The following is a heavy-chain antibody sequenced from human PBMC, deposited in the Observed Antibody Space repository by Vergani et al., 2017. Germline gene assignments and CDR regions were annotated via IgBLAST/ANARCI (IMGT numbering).Heavy chain of an antibody. CDR1: GFTFSTYS. CDR3: ARLIAADDGNWFDP. CDR2: ISSSSYYI. D-gene: IGHD6-13*01. Sequence: EVQLVESGGGLVKPGGSLRLSCAASGFTFSTYSMNWVRQAPGKGLEWVSSISSSSYYIYYADSVKGRFTISSDNAKNSLYLQMNSLRAEETAVYYCARLIAADDGNWFDPWGQGTLVTVSS. V-gene: IGHV3-21*01. J-gene: IGHJ5*02.